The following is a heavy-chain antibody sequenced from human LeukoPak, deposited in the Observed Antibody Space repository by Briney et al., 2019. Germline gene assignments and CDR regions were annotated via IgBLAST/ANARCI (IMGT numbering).Heavy chain of an antibody. D-gene: IGHD3-3*01. Sequence: ASVKVSCKASGYTFTGYYMHWVRQATGQGLEWMGWMNPNSGNTGYAQKFQGRVTITRNTSISTAYMELSSLRSEDTAVYYCARGVIFGVVLPFDPWGQGTLVTVSS. J-gene: IGHJ5*02. CDR3: ARGVIFGVVLPFDP. CDR2: MNPNSGNT. V-gene: IGHV1-8*03. CDR1: GYTFTGYY.